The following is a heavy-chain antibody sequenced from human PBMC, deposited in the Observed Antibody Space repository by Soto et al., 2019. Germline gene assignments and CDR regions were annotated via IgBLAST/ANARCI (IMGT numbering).Heavy chain of an antibody. D-gene: IGHD3-22*01. CDR1: GFNFSNHW. Sequence: GGSLRLSCAASGFNFSNHWLHWVRQRPAEGLVWVSRITSDGKSKAYAESVKGRFAISRDNAKNTLYLQMNGLTAEDTAVYYFARESGDSHLNWFDPWGQETLVTISS. J-gene: IGHJ5*01. V-gene: IGHV3-74*01. CDR3: ARESGDSHLNWFDP. CDR2: ITSDGKSK.